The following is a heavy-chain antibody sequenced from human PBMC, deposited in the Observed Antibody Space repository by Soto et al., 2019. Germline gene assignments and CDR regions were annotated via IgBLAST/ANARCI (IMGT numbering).Heavy chain of an antibody. Sequence: PSETLSLTCTVSGGSISSGGSYWSWLRQHPGKGREWSGYIYYSGSTYYNLSLKSRVTISVDTSKNQFTLKLSSVTAADTAVYYCARGVNSSGYFYYYYYYGMDVWGQGTTVTVSS. CDR2: IYYSGST. V-gene: IGHV4-31*03. J-gene: IGHJ6*02. CDR3: ARGVNSSGYFYYYYYYGMDV. CDR1: GGSISSGGSY. D-gene: IGHD3-22*01.